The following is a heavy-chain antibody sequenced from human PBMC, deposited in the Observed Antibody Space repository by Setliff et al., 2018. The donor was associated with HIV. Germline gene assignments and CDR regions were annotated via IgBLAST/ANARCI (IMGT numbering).Heavy chain of an antibody. CDR2: INHSGST. CDR1: GGSLSGYH. D-gene: IGHD6-19*01. V-gene: IGHV4-34*01. CDR3: ARRRSSGWILRDTSDI. J-gene: IGHJ3*02. Sequence: SETLSLTCAVYGGSLSGYHWSWIRQSPGKGLEWIGEINHSGSTNYNPSLKSRVTISVDTSKNQFSLKLSSVTAADTAVYYCARRRSSGWILRDTSDIWGQGTVVTVSS.